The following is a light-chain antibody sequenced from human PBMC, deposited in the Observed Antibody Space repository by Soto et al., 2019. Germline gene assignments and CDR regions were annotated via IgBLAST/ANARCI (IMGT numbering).Light chain of an antibody. V-gene: IGLV2-14*01. CDR3: SSYTSSSTLV. CDR1: SSDVGGYNY. J-gene: IGLJ2*01. CDR2: DVS. Sequence: QTVVTQPASVSGSPGQSITISCTGTSSDVGGYNYVSWYQQNPGKAPKLMMYDVSDRPSGVSNRFSGSKSGNTASLTISGLQAEDEADYYCSSYTSSSTLVFGGGTKVTVL.